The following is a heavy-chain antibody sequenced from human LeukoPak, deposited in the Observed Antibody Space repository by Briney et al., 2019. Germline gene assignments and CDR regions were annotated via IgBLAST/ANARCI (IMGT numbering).Heavy chain of an antibody. CDR2: INHSGST. Sequence: SETLSLTCAVYGGSFSGYYLSWIRQPPGKGLEWIGEINHSGSTNYNPSLKSRVTISVDTSKNQFSLKLSSVTAADTAVYYCARSNWFDPWGQGTLVTVSS. CDR3: ARSNWFDP. CDR1: GGSFSGYY. V-gene: IGHV4-34*01. J-gene: IGHJ5*02.